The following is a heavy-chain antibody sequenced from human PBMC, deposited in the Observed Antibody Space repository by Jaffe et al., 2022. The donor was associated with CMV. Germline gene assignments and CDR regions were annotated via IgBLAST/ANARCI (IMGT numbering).Heavy chain of an antibody. CDR2: IYYSGST. V-gene: IGHV4-59*01. Sequence: QVQLQESGPGLVKPSETLSLTCTVSGGSISSYYWSWIRQPPGKGLEWIGYIYYSGSTNYNPSLKSRVTISVDTSKNQFSLKLSSVTAADTAVYYCAREDIIVVGGAFDYWGQGTLVTVSS. CDR3: AREDIIVVGGAFDY. D-gene: IGHD2-2*01. CDR1: GGSISSYY. J-gene: IGHJ4*02.